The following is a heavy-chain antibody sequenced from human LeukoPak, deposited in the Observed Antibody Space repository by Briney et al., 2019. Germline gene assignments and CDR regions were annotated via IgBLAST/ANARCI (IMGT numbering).Heavy chain of an antibody. CDR1: GYNFVTYW. Sequence: GASLKISSWGAGYNFVTYWIGWGRQMPGKSLEWMGSIYPGDSDSRYSPSFQGQVTISVDKSINTAYLQWSSLKASDPAMSYCAGRQGCSNTACPPDSWGQGTLVTVCS. J-gene: IGHJ4*02. CDR3: AGRQGCSNTACPPDS. V-gene: IGHV5-51*01. D-gene: IGHD2-2*01. CDR2: IYPGDSDS.